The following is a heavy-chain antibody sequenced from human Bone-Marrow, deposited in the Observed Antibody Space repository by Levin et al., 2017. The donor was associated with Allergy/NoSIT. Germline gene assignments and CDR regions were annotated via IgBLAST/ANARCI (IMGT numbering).Heavy chain of an antibody. CDR3: ARDSYSGYDLYYYYGMDV. D-gene: IGHD5-12*01. V-gene: IGHV4-30-4*01. CDR1: GGSISSGDYY. J-gene: IGHJ6*02. Sequence: SQTLSLTCTVSGGSISSGDYYWSWIRQPPGKGLEWIGYIYYSGSTYYNPSLKSRVTISVDTSKNQFSLKLSSVTAADTAGDYCARDSYSGYDLYYYYGMDVWGQGTTVTVSS. CDR2: IYYSGST.